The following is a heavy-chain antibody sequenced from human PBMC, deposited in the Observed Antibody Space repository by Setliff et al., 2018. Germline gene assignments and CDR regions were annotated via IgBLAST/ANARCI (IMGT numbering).Heavy chain of an antibody. J-gene: IGHJ4*02. D-gene: IGHD3-10*01. Sequence: LSLTCAVYGGSFSGYHWSWIRQAPGKGLEWLASINPHGSEKYYADSVKGRFTISRDNAKNSLSLQMNNLRTEDTAVYYCFGAGTCSYWGQGTLVTVSS. CDR2: INPHGSEK. CDR1: GGSFSGYH. V-gene: IGHV3-7*01. CDR3: FGAGTCSY.